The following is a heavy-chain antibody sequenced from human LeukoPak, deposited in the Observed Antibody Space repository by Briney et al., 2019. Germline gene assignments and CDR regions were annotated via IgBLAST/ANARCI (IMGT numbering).Heavy chain of an antibody. D-gene: IGHD1-26*01. CDR1: GFTVSSNY. CDR3: ARFQTSGTYPYYYYYGMDV. CDR2: IYTGGST. Sequence: GGSLRLSCAVSGFTVSSNYMSWVRQAPGKGLEWVSLIYTGGSTYSADSVKGRFTISRDNSKNTLYLQMNSLRAEDTAVYYCARFQTSGTYPYYYYYGMDVWGQGTTVTVSS. J-gene: IGHJ6*02. V-gene: IGHV3-53*01.